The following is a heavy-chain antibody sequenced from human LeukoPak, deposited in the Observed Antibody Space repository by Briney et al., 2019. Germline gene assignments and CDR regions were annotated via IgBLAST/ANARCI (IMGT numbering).Heavy chain of an antibody. V-gene: IGHV3-30*18. J-gene: IGHJ4*02. CDR1: GFTFSNYG. Sequence: PGGSLRLSCAASGFTFSNYGMHWVRQAPGKGLEWVAVISYDGSNKYYADSVKGRFTISRDNSKNTLYLQMNSLRAEDTAVYYCAKVVGAPLYFHYWGQGTLVTVSS. CDR3: AKVVGAPLYFHY. CDR2: ISYDGSNK. D-gene: IGHD1-26*01.